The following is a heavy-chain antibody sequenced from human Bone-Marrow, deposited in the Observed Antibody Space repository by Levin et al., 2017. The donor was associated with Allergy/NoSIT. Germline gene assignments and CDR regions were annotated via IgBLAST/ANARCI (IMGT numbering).Heavy chain of an antibody. CDR3: AKVLPVAGTFFGY. CDR1: GFTFSTYA. J-gene: IGHJ4*02. CDR2: ISDSGNIP. D-gene: IGHD6-19*01. Sequence: GESLKISCAASGFTFSTYAMSWVRQAPGRGLEWVSRISDSGNIPYYADSVKGRFTISRDNSKNTLYLQMNTLRAEDTAVYYCAKVLPVAGTFFGYWGQGTLVTVSS. V-gene: IGHV3-23*01.